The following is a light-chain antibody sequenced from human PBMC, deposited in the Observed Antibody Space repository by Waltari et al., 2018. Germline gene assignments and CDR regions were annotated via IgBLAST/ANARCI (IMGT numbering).Light chain of an antibody. Sequence: QSALTQPRPVSGSPGQSVPISCTGTSSDVGGYNYVSWYQQHPGKAPKLMIYDVSKRPSGVPDRFSGSKSGNTASLTISGLKAEDEADYYCCSYAGSYTFEVFGGGTKLTVL. J-gene: IGLJ2*01. CDR2: DVS. V-gene: IGLV2-11*01. CDR1: SSDVGGYNY. CDR3: CSYAGSYTFEV.